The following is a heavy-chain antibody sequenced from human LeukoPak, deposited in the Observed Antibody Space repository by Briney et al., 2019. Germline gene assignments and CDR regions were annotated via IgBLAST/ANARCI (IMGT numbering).Heavy chain of an antibody. J-gene: IGHJ4*02. Sequence: ASVKVSCKASGYTFTGYYMHWVRQTPGQGLEWMGWINPNSGGTNYAQKFQGRVTMTRDTSISTAYMELSRLRSDDTAVYYCARAPWIQLWFYYWGQGTLVTVSS. CDR3: ARAPWIQLWFYY. V-gene: IGHV1-2*02. D-gene: IGHD5-18*01. CDR1: GYTFTGYY. CDR2: INPNSGGT.